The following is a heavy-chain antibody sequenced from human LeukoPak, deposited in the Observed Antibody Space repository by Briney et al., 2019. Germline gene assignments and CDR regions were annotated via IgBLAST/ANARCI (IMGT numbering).Heavy chain of an antibody. Sequence: GGSLRLSRAASGFTFSTSGMHWVHQAPGKGLQWVAVIWYDGSNKHYAESVKGRFSISRDRSKSTLYLQMNSLRAEDTAVYYCAIEGFDSWGQGTLVTVSS. CDR2: IWYDGSNK. J-gene: IGHJ4*02. V-gene: IGHV3-33*01. CDR3: AIEGFDS. CDR1: GFTFSTSG.